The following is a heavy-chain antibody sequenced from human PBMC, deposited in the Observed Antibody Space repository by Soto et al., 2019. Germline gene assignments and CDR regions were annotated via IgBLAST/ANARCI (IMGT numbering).Heavy chain of an antibody. J-gene: IGHJ4*02. CDR2: IDHSGST. CDR1: GVSISTHY. V-gene: IGHV4-59*11. CDR3: ARENYDSSFDS. Sequence: SPETRSLTCTGSGVSISTHYWSWIRQPQGKGLECIAYIDHSGSTNYNPSLKSRVTISVDTSKSQFSLKLSSVTAADTAVYYCARENYDSSFDSWGQGTLVTVS. D-gene: IGHD3-22*01.